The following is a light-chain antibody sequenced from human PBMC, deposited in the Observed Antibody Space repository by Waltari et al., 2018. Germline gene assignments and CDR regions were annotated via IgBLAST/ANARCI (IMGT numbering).Light chain of an antibody. Sequence: EIVLTQSPATLSLSPGEGATFSCWASQSVSSPLVWYQQQRGQAPRLLIHDASNRATGIPARFSGSGSGTDFTLTISRLEPEDFAVYYCQQYENSPPTFGQGTRVEIK. CDR3: QQYENSPPT. CDR2: DAS. CDR1: QSVSSP. V-gene: IGKV3-11*01. J-gene: IGKJ1*01.